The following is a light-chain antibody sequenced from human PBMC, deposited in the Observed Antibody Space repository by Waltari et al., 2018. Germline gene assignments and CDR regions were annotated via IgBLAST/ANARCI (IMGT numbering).Light chain of an antibody. J-gene: IGLJ2*01. V-gene: IGLV2-11*01. CDR1: SSDVGGYNY. CDR2: DVS. CDR3: CSYAGSYTLVV. Sequence: QSALTQPRSVSGSPGQSVTISCTGTSSDVGGYNYVSWYQQHPGKAPKLMIYDVSTRPSGVPARFSGSKSGNTASLTISGLQAEDEADYYCCSYAGSYTLVVFGGGTKLTVL.